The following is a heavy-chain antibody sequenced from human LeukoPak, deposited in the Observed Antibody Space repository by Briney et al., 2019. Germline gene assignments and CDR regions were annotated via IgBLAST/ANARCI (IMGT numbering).Heavy chain of an antibody. Sequence: SVKVPCKASGFTFTSSAMQWVRQARGQRLEWIGWIVVGSGNTNYAQKFQERVTITRDMSTSTAYMELSSLRSEDTAVYYCAADYCSSTSCPYYYYGMDVWGQGTTVTVSS. V-gene: IGHV1-58*02. J-gene: IGHJ6*02. D-gene: IGHD2-2*01. CDR1: GFTFTSSA. CDR2: IVVGSGNT. CDR3: AADYCSSTSCPYYYYGMDV.